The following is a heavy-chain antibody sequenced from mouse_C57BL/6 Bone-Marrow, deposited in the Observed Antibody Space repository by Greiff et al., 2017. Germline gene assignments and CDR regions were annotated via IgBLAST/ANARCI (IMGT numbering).Heavy chain of an antibody. CDR3: AREGDFYAMDY. CDR1: GYTFTNYW. J-gene: IGHJ4*01. Sequence: ESGAELVRPGTSVKMSCKASGYTFTNYWIGWAKQRPGHGLEWIGDIYPGGGYTNYNEKFKGKATLTADKSSSTAYMQFSSLTSEDSAIYYCAREGDFYAMDYWGQGTSVTVSS. V-gene: IGHV1-63*01. CDR2: IYPGGGYT.